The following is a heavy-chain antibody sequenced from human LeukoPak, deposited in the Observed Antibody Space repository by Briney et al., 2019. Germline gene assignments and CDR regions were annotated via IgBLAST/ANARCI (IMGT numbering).Heavy chain of an antibody. CDR2: VNPSGGST. Sequence: ASVKVSCKASGYTFTSYYMHWVRQAPGQGLEWMGIVNPSGGSTSYAQKFQGRVTMTRDTSISTAYMELSRLRSDDTAVYYCAREGRDIVVVPAAMVRAFDIWGQGTMVTVSS. J-gene: IGHJ3*02. D-gene: IGHD2-2*01. CDR3: AREGRDIVVVPAAMVRAFDI. V-gene: IGHV1-46*01. CDR1: GYTFTSYY.